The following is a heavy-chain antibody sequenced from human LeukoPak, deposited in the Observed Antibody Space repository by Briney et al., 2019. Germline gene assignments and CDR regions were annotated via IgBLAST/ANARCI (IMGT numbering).Heavy chain of an antibody. Sequence: SETLSLTCTVSGGSISSYYWSWIRQPPGKGLEWVGYIYYSGSTNYNPSPKSRVTISVDTSKNQFSLKLSSVTAADTAVYYCARVDGYSSSWYVDYWGQGTLVTVSS. D-gene: IGHD6-13*01. CDR1: GGSISSYY. J-gene: IGHJ4*02. CDR3: ARVDGYSSSWYVDY. CDR2: IYYSGST. V-gene: IGHV4-59*01.